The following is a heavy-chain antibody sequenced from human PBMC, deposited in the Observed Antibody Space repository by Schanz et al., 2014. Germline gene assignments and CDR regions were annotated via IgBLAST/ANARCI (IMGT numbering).Heavy chain of an antibody. J-gene: IGHJ4*02. CDR2: INTGSNYI. CDR1: GFSFSDYY. Sequence: VQLLESGGGLVQPGGSLRLSCAASGFSFSDYYMSWIRQAPGKGLEWISFINTGSNYINYADSVKGRFTISRDNTKNSLFLQLNSLRADDTAVYYCARSRSGFYFDYWGQGTLVTVSS. V-gene: IGHV3-11*03. D-gene: IGHD1-26*01. CDR3: ARSRSGFYFDY.